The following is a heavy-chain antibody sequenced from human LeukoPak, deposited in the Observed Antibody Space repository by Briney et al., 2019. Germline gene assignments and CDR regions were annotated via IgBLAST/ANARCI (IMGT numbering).Heavy chain of an antibody. CDR1: GGSISSYY. Sequence: PSETLSLTRTVSGGSISSYYWSWIRQPPGKGLEWIGYIYYSGSTNYNPSLKSRVTISVDTSKNQFSLKLSSVTAADTAVYYCARTYSSSWYSPYYYYYMDVWGKGTTVTVSS. CDR3: ARTYSSSWYSPYYYYYMDV. D-gene: IGHD6-13*01. CDR2: IYYSGST. J-gene: IGHJ6*03. V-gene: IGHV4-59*01.